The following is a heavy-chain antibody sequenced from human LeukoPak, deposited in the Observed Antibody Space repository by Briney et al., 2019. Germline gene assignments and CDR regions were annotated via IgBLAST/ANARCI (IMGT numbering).Heavy chain of an antibody. CDR2: IYHSGST. D-gene: IGHD3-10*01. CDR3: AKSNGYGLIDI. Sequence: PSETLSLTCAVSGGSISSSNWWSWVRRPPGKGLEWIGEIYHSGSTYYSPSLKSRVTISLDTSRNQFSLKLNSVTAADTAVYYCAKSNGYGLIDIWGQGTMVTVSS. V-gene: IGHV4-4*02. J-gene: IGHJ3*02. CDR1: GGSISSSNW.